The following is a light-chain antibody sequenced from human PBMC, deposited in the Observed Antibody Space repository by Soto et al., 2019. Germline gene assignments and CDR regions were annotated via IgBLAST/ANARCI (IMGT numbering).Light chain of an antibody. CDR2: EVS. CDR1: SSDVGSYNL. V-gene: IGLV2-23*02. J-gene: IGLJ1*01. Sequence: QSVLTQPASVSGSPGQSITISCTGTSSDVGSYNLVSWYQQHPGKAPKLMIYEVSKRPSGVSNRFSGSKSGNTASLTISGLQAEDEADHYCCSYAGRSTLYVFGTGTKVTVL. CDR3: CSYAGRSTLYV.